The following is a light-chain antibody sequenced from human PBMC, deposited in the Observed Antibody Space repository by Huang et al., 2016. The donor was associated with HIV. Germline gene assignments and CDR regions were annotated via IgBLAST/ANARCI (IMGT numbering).Light chain of an antibody. CDR3: QQGYSALIT. CDR1: QNINTY. J-gene: IGKJ5*01. CDR2: SAS. V-gene: IGKV1-39*01. Sequence: DILLTQSPSSLSASVGDRVTITCRASQNINTYLKWYQQKPGQAPNLLSHSASTLQTGVPSRVSGSGSGTDFTLTVNSLQPEDSATYYCQQGYSALITFGQGTRL.